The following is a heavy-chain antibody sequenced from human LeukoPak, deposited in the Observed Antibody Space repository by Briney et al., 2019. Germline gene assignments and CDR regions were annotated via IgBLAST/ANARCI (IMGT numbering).Heavy chain of an antibody. CDR1: GFTFSSYS. CDR2: ISSSSSYI. V-gene: IGHV3-21*01. J-gene: IGHJ4*02. Sequence: GGSLRLSCAASGFTFSSYSMNWVRQAPGKGLEWVSSISSSSSYIYYVDSVKGRFTISRDNAKNSLYLQMNSLRAEDTAVYYCARRATTERGHSYGLDYWGQGALVTVSS. D-gene: IGHD5-18*01. CDR3: ARRATTERGHSYGLDY.